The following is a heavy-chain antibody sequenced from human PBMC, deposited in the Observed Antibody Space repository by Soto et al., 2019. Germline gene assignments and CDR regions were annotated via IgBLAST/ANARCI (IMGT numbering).Heavy chain of an antibody. D-gene: IGHD6-13*01. CDR3: AKALGTSYSIAVYFQH. V-gene: IGHV3-23*01. Sequence: GGSLRLSCAASGFTFSIYDMSWVRQAPGKGLEWVSAISGSGGSTYYADSVKGRFTISRDNSKNTLYLQMSSLRAEDTAVYYCAKALGTSYSIAVYFQHWGQGTLVTVSS. CDR1: GFTFSIYD. J-gene: IGHJ1*01. CDR2: ISGSGGST.